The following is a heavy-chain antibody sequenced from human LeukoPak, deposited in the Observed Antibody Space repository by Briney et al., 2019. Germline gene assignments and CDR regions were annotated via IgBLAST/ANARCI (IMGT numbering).Heavy chain of an antibody. V-gene: IGHV3-30-3*01. D-gene: IGHD3-10*01. Sequence: GGPLRLSCAASGFTFTNYAMHWVRPAPGKGPWWVAVISYAGSDKLYADSVKGRFTVSRDNSKNTLYLQMNSLRVEDTAVYYCARDCCGEWYYFDTWREGTLISVSS. CDR3: ARDCCGEWYYFDT. J-gene: IGHJ4*02. CDR1: GFTFTNYA. CDR2: ISYAGSDK.